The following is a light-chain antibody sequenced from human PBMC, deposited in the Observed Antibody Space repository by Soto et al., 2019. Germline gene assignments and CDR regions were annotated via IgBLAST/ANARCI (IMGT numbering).Light chain of an antibody. Sequence: DIQMTQSPSSLSASVGDRVTITCRTSQTVYYYLNWYQHRPGEAPKLLIYFASTLESGVPSRFTGSGSGTDFTLTISSLHTEDFATYYCQQGYSTPWTLGHGTKVEIK. V-gene: IGKV1-39*01. CDR3: QQGYSTPWT. CDR1: QTVYYY. J-gene: IGKJ1*01. CDR2: FAS.